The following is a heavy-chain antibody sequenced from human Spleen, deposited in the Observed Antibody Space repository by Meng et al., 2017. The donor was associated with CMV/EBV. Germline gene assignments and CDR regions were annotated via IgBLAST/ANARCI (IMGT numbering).Heavy chain of an antibody. Sequence: GESLKISCAGSGFTFSSYGLGWVRQAPGKGLEWVSIIYDSGSTYYADSVKGQFTISRDNSKNTLYLQMNSLRAEDTAVYYCAKRGDSSGTYAMDVWGQGTTVTVSS. D-gene: IGHD3-22*01. V-gene: IGHV3-NL1*01. J-gene: IGHJ6*02. CDR1: GFTFSSYG. CDR2: IYDSGST. CDR3: AKRGDSSGTYAMDV.